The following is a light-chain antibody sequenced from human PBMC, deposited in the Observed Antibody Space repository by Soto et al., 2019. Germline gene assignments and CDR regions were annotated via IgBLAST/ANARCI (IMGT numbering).Light chain of an antibody. Sequence: QSVLTQPPSASGTPGQRVTIFCSGSSSNIGGSTVNWYQQLPGTAPKLLIHTNDLRPSGVPDRFSGSKSGTSASLAISGPQSENAADYYCGAGDNILNGPVFGGGTKLTAL. V-gene: IGLV1-44*01. CDR2: TND. J-gene: IGLJ2*01. CDR3: GAGDNILNGPV. CDR1: SSNIGGST.